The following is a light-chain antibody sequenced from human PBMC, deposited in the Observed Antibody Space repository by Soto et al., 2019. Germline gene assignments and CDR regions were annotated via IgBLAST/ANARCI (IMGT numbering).Light chain of an antibody. CDR1: RYVGSD. V-gene: IGKV1-17*02. J-gene: IGKJ1*01. CDR3: QQHDSYSSGP. Sequence: TQMTQSPLSLSASVGVKMVITCRAIRYVGSDVSWYQHEPGEATKLVLYAASTLYTGVPSRFSGSGSGTEFTLTISNLQPDDFATYYCQQHDSYSSGPVGQGTTVDIK. CDR2: AAS.